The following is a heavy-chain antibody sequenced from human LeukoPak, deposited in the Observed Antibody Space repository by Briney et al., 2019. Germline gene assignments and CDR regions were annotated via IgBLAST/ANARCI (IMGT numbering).Heavy chain of an antibody. D-gene: IGHD2-21*02. J-gene: IGHJ3*02. CDR1: GFTFSSYE. Sequence: GGSLRLSCAASGFTFSSYEMNWVRQAPGKGLEWVANIKEDGSEKYYVDSLKGRFTISRDNAKNSLYLQTNSLRAEDTAVYYCARDLQCGGDCHYDALDIWGQGTMVTVSS. CDR2: IKEDGSEK. CDR3: ARDLQCGGDCHYDALDI. V-gene: IGHV3-7*01.